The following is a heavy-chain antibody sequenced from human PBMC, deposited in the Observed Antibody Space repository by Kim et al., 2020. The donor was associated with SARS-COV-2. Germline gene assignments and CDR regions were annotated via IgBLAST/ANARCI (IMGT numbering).Heavy chain of an antibody. Sequence: VQAQFTISRDNSKNTLYLQMNGLGAEDTAVYYCARVTRPYSSGHVGYFDYWGQGTLVTVSS. CDR3: ARVTRPYSSGHVGYFDY. V-gene: IGHV3-30*01. D-gene: IGHD6-19*01. J-gene: IGHJ4*02.